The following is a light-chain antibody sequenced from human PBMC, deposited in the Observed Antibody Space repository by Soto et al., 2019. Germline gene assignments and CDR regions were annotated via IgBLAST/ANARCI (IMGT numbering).Light chain of an antibody. CDR2: AAS. V-gene: IGKV1-9*01. CDR1: QGISSY. Sequence: DIQLTQSPSFLSASVGDRVTITCRASQGISSYLAWYQQKPGKAPKLLIYAASTLQSGDPSRFRGSGSGTEFTRTISSLQPEDFATFYCQQLNSYPLTVGPGTKVDIK. CDR3: QQLNSYPLT. J-gene: IGKJ3*01.